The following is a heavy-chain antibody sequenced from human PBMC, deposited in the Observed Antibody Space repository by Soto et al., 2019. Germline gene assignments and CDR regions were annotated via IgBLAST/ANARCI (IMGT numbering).Heavy chain of an antibody. D-gene: IGHD1-1*01. V-gene: IGHV1-18*01. CDR2: INAYVGET. J-gene: IGHJ4*02. CDR1: GYTFTHYG. Sequence: QVQLVQSGAEVKKPGASVKVSCKASGYTFTHYGITWVRQAPGQGLEWTGRINAYVGETKSAQKYQGRITVTMDTSTNTAYLELSSLRSDDTAVYYCARGDGDNLDYWGQGTLVRVSA. CDR3: ARGDGDNLDY.